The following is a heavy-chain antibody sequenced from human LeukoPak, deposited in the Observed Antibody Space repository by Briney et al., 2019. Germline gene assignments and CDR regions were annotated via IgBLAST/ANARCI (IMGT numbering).Heavy chain of an antibody. D-gene: IGHD4/OR15-4a*01. CDR3: AGRAGAYSHPYDY. J-gene: IGHJ4*02. CDR2: IHSGGNT. Sequence: PGGSLRLSCAASGFTVSTNYMSWVRQAPGKGLEWVSIIHSGGNTYYADSVKDRFTISRDNSKNTLYLQMNSLRAEDTAVYYCAGRAGAYSHPYDYWGQGTLVTVSS. CDR1: GFTVSTNY. V-gene: IGHV3-66*04.